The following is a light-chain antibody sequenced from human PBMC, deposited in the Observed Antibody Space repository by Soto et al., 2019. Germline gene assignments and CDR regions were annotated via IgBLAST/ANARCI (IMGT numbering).Light chain of an antibody. J-gene: IGKJ4*01. CDR3: QQFSSYPLT. CDR2: GAS. V-gene: IGKV3-20*01. CDR1: QSVSSSY. Sequence: EIVLTQSPGTLSLSPGERATLSCRASQSVSSSYLAWYQQKPGQAPRLLMYGASSRATGIPDKFSGSGSGTDFTLTSSRLEPEDFAVYYCQQFSSYPLTFGGGTKVDIK.